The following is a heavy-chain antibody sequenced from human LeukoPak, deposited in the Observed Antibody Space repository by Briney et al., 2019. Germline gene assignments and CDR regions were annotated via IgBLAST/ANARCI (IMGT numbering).Heavy chain of an antibody. D-gene: IGHD1-26*01. CDR1: GYTFTGYD. Sequence: ASVKVSCKASGYTFTGYDINWVRQATGQGLEWMGWMNPNTGDTGYAQKFQGRLTMTRNTSIDTAYTELSGLRSEDTAVYYCTRGSLSGSSRDYWGQGTLVTVSS. J-gene: IGHJ4*02. CDR3: TRGSLSGSSRDY. CDR2: MNPNTGDT. V-gene: IGHV1-8*01.